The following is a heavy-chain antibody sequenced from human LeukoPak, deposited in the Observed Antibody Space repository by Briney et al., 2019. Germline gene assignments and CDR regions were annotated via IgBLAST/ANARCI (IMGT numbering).Heavy chain of an antibody. CDR1: GFTVSSNY. J-gene: IGHJ4*02. Sequence: GGSLRLSCAASGFTVSSNYMTWVRQAPGKGLEWVSAISDNGDDTKYAASVKGRFTISRDNSKNTLYLQMNSLRVEDTAMYYCGRDWKVDYWGQGTRVTVSS. CDR3: GRDWKVDY. V-gene: IGHV3-53*01. CDR2: ISDNGDDT. D-gene: IGHD1-1*01.